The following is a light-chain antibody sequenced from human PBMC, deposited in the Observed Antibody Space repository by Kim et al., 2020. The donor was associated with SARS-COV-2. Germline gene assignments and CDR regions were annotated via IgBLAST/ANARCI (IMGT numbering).Light chain of an antibody. J-gene: IGLJ2*01. CDR1: SSDIGGYDY. CDR3: SSFSDSSTQVV. CDR2: DVN. Sequence: QSALTQPASVSGSRGQSITISCTGTSSDIGGYDYVSWYQQHPGQVPKLIIYDVNDRPSGVSTRFSGSKSGNTASLIISGLQAEDEADYYCSSFSDSSTQVVFGGGTQLTVL. V-gene: IGLV2-14*03.